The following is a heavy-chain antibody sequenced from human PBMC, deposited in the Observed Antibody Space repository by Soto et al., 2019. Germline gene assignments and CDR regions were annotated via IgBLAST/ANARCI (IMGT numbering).Heavy chain of an antibody. CDR1: GGTFSSYA. CDR3: ARGPDYYDSSGYNPQYNWFDP. Sequence: SVKVSCKASGGTFSSYAISWVRQAPGQGLEWMGGIIPIFGTANYAQKFQGRVTITADESTSTAYMELSSLRSEDTAVYYCARGPDYYDSSGYNPQYNWFDPWGQGTLVTVSS. J-gene: IGHJ5*02. CDR2: IIPIFGTA. D-gene: IGHD3-22*01. V-gene: IGHV1-69*13.